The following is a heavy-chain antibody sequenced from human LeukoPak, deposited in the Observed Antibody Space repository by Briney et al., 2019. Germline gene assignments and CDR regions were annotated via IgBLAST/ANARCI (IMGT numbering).Heavy chain of an antibody. J-gene: IGHJ4*02. Sequence: GGSLRLSCAASGFTFSSYGMHWVRQAPGKGLEWVAVIWYDGSNKYYADSVKGRFTISRDNSKNTLYLQMNSLRAEDTAVYYCARGEKYCSNGVCYEKWGPFDYWGQGTLVTVSS. CDR2: IWYDGSNK. D-gene: IGHD2-8*01. CDR3: ARGEKYCSNGVCYEKWGPFDY. CDR1: GFTFSSYG. V-gene: IGHV3-33*01.